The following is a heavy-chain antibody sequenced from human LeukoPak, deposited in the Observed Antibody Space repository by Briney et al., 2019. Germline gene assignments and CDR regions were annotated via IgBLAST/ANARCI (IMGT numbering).Heavy chain of an antibody. D-gene: IGHD2-15*01. CDR1: GFTFSDYY. CDR3: ARYYCSGGSCQFDY. J-gene: IGHJ4*02. V-gene: IGHV3-11*01. Sequence: GGSLRLSCAASGFTFSDYYMSWIRQAPGKGLEWVSYISSSGSTIYYADSVKGRFTISRDNAKNLLYLQMNSLRAEDTAVYYCARYYCSGGSCQFDYWGQGTLVTVSS. CDR2: ISSSGSTI.